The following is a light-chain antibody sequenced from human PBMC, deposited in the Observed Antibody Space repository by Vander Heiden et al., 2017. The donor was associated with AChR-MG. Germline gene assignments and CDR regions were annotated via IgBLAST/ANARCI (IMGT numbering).Light chain of an antibody. J-gene: IGKJ4*01. V-gene: IGKV3-20*01. CDR1: QSVSSSY. CDR2: GAS. Sequence: PGERATLSLRASQSVSSSYLAWYQQKPGQAPRLLIYGASSRATGIPDRFSGSGSGTDFTLTISRLEPEDFAVYYCQQDGSSPLTFGGGTKVEIK. CDR3: QQDGSSPLT.